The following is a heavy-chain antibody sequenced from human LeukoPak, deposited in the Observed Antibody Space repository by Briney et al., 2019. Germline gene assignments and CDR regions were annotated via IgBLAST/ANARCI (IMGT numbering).Heavy chain of an antibody. D-gene: IGHD3-22*01. V-gene: IGHV3-20*04. J-gene: IGHJ4*02. CDR1: GFTFDDYG. Sequence: PGGSLRLSCAASGFTFDDYGMSWVRQAPGKGLEWVSSINWNGGSTGYADSVKGRFTTSRDNAKNSLYLQMNSLRAEDTALYYCARVGGSGYYNYFDYWGQGTLVSVSS. CDR3: ARVGGSGYYNYFDY. CDR2: INWNGGST.